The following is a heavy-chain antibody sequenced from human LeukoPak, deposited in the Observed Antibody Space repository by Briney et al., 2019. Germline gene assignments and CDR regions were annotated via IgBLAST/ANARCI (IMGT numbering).Heavy chain of an antibody. D-gene: IGHD3-10*01. J-gene: IGHJ4*02. V-gene: IGHV4-61*08. Sequence: SQTLSLTCTVSGGSISSGGYYWSWIRQPPGKGLEWIGYIYYSGSTNYNPSLKSRVTISVDTSKNQFSLKLSSVTAADTAVYYCARGGGTYGSGSYDYWGQGTLVTVSS. CDR3: ARGGGTYGSGSYDY. CDR1: GGSISSGGYY. CDR2: IYYSGST.